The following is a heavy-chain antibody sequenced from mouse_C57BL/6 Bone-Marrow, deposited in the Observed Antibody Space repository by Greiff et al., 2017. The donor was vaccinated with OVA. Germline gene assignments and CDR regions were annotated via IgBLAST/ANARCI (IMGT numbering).Heavy chain of an antibody. CDR2: IDPSDSYT. V-gene: IGHV1-69*01. J-gene: IGHJ1*03. Sequence: VQLQQSGAELVMPGASVKLSCKASGYTFTSYWMHWVKQRPGQGLEWIGEIDPSDSYTNYNQKFKGKSTLTVDKSSSTAYMQLSSLTSEDSAVYYCARRRLYYGSSYWYFDVWGTGTTVTVSS. CDR3: ARRRLYYGSSYWYFDV. D-gene: IGHD1-1*01. CDR1: GYTFTSYW.